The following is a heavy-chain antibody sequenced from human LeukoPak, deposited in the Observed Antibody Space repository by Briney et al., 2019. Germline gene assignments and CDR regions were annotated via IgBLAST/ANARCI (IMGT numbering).Heavy chain of an antibody. J-gene: IGHJ6*02. CDR2: INPNSGGT. CDR1: GYTFTGYY. CDR3: ARDLAAAGVYYYGMDV. V-gene: IGHV1-2*02. Sequence: GASVKVSCKASGYTFTGYYMHWVRQAPGQGLEWMGWINPNSGGTNYAQKFQGRVTMTRDTSISTAYMGLSRLRSDDTAVYYCARDLAAAGVYYYGMDVWGQGTTVTVSS. D-gene: IGHD6-13*01.